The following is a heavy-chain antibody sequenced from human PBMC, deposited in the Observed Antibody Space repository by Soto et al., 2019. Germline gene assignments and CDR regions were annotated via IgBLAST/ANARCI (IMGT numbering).Heavy chain of an antibody. D-gene: IGHD3-22*01. V-gene: IGHV1-2*02. Sequence: EASVKVSCKASGYTFTDYYIHWVRQAPGQGLEWMGWINPKSGGTSYAQKFQGRVTMARDTSITTAYVDLRGLRSDDTAVYYCATWYYDTSGHDAFDIWGQGTMVTVSS. J-gene: IGHJ3*02. CDR2: INPKSGGT. CDR1: GYTFTDYY. CDR3: ATWYYDTSGHDAFDI.